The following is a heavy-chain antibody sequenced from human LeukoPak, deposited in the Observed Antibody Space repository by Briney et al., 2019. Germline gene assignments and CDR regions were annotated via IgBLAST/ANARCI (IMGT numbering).Heavy chain of an antibody. Sequence: SQTLSLTCTVSGGSISSGGYYWSWIRQPPGKGLEWIGDIYYSGSTNYNPSLKSRVTISVDTSKNQFSLKLSSVTAADTAVYYCARGEAIGYSYGYGWYFDLWGRGTLVTVSS. CDR1: GGSISSGGYY. D-gene: IGHD5-18*01. CDR2: IYYSGST. J-gene: IGHJ2*01. V-gene: IGHV4-61*08. CDR3: ARGEAIGYSYGYGWYFDL.